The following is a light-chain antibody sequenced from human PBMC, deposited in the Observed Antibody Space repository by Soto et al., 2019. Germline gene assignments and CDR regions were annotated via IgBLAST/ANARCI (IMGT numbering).Light chain of an antibody. CDR1: QSVRSTY. CDR2: GAS. V-gene: IGKV3-20*01. J-gene: IGKJ4*01. Sequence: EIVLTQSPGTLSLSPWEIATLSCRASQSVRSTYLAWYQQKPGQAPRLLMHGASSRATGIPDRISGSGSGTDFTLTISRLEPEDFAVYYCQQYDSSPLTFGGGTKVDIK. CDR3: QQYDSSPLT.